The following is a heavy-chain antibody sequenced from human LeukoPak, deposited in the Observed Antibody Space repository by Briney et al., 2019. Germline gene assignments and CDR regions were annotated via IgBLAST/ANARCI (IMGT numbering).Heavy chain of an antibody. Sequence: GGSLRLSCAASGFTFSSYWMHSVRQAPGKGLVWVSRINTDGSSTSYADSVKGRFTISRDNAKNTLYLQMNSLRAEDTAVYYCARSKYGDYPYFDYWGQGTLVTVSS. V-gene: IGHV3-74*01. CDR3: ARSKYGDYPYFDY. J-gene: IGHJ4*02. D-gene: IGHD4-17*01. CDR2: INTDGSST. CDR1: GFTFSSYW.